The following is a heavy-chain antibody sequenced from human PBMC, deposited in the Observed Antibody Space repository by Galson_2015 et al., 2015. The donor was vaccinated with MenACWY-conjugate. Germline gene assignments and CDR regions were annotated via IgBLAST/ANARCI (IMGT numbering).Heavy chain of an antibody. CDR1: GGSISSYY. CDR3: ARGRGTGDLGWFDP. J-gene: IGHJ5*02. CDR2: IYYSGST. Sequence: SETLSLTCTVSGGSISSYYWSWIRQPPGKGLEWIGYIYYSGSTKYNPSLKSRVTISVDTSKNQFSLKLSSVIAADTAVYYCARGRGTGDLGWFDPWGQGTLVTVSS. D-gene: IGHD7-27*01. V-gene: IGHV4-59*01.